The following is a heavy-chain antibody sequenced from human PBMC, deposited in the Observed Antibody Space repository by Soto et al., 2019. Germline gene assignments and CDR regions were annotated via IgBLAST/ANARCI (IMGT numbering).Heavy chain of an antibody. CDR2: IYHTGTT. CDR1: GGSFSGYS. V-gene: IGHV4-34*01. CDR3: ARRRLAVTSTLDY. D-gene: IGHD6-19*01. J-gene: IGHJ4*02. Sequence: SETLSLTCAVSGGSFSGYSCSWIRKAPRKGLEWIGDIYHTGTTKYNPSLKSRVSILVDTSKNQFSLMLTSVTAEDTAVYYCARRRLAVTSTLDYWGQGTLVTVSS.